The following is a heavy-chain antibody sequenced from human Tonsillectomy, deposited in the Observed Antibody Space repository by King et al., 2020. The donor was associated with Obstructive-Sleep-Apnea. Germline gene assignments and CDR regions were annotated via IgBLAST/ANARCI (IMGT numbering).Heavy chain of an antibody. CDR3: AREYSSGWYWTSTFDY. CDR2: ISYDGSNK. CDR1: GFTFSSYA. D-gene: IGHD6-19*01. Sequence: VQLVESGGGVVQPGRSLRLSCAASGFTFSSYAMHWVRQAPGKGLEWVALISYDGSNKYYVDSVKGRFTISRDNSKNTLYLQMNSLRAEDTAGYYCAREYSSGWYWTSTFDYWGQGTLVTVSS. V-gene: IGHV3-30*04. J-gene: IGHJ4*02.